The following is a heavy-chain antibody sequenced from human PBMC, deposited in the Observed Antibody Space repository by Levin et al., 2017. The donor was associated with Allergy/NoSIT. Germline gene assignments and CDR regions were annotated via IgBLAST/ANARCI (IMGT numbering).Heavy chain of an antibody. CDR1: GFTFSSYA. V-gene: IGHV3-23*01. CDR3: AKYGIVVVPSSWFDP. J-gene: IGHJ5*02. Sequence: SCAASGFTFSSYAMSWVRQAPGKGLEWVSAISGSGGSTYYADSVKGRFTISRDNSKNTLYLQMNSLRAEDTAVYYCAKYGIVVVPSSWFDPWGQGTLVTVSS. CDR2: ISGSGGST. D-gene: IGHD2-2*01.